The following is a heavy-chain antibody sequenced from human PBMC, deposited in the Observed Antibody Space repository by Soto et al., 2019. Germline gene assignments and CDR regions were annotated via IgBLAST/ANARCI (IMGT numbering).Heavy chain of an antibody. CDR3: ARWGELRAGGAFDI. CDR1: GGTFSSYA. D-gene: IGHD1-26*01. CDR2: IIPMCGPA. J-gene: IGHJ3*02. Sequence: QVQLVQSGAEVKKPGSSVKVSCKASGGTFSSYAISWVRQAPGQGLEWMGGIIPMCGPANYAQKFQGSVTITADESTNTAYMDLSSLRSQDTAVYYCARWGELRAGGAFDIWGQGTMVSVSS. V-gene: IGHV1-69*12.